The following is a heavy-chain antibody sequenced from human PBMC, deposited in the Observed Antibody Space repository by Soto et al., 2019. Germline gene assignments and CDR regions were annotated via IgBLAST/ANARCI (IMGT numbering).Heavy chain of an antibody. J-gene: IGHJ4*02. CDR2: INPATGNT. CDR1: GYNFNKNP. D-gene: IGHD3-16*01. CDR3: ARGGIPLFDY. V-gene: IGHV1-3*01. Sequence: QVHLVQSGAELKKPGASVNISCKASGYNFNKNPIHWLRQVPGQRPEWLGWINPATGNTQYSKIFQGSVSITRDTSATSAYMQLSGLTSGDTAVYYCARGGIPLFDYWGPGTLVTVS.